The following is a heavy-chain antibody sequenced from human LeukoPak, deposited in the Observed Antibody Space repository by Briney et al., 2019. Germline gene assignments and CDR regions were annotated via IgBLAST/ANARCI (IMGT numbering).Heavy chain of an antibody. V-gene: IGHV4-34*01. CDR1: GGSFSGYY. CDR3: ARFASNCGLVY. J-gene: IGHJ4*02. Sequence: SETLSLTCAVYGGSFSGYYWSWIRQPPGKGLEWIGEINHSGSTNYNPSLKSRVTISVDTSKNQFSLKLSSVTAADTAVYYCARFASNCGLVYWGQGTLVTVSS. CDR2: INHSGST. D-gene: IGHD4-11*01.